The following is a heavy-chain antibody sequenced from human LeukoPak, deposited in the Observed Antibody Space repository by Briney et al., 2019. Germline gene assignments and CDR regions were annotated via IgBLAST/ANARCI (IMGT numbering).Heavy chain of an antibody. D-gene: IGHD2-15*01. V-gene: IGHV3-33*01. Sequence: GGSLRLSCAASGFTFSNYGMHWVRQAPGKGLEWVAVIWYDGSNKYYADSVKGRFTISRDNSKNTLYLQMNSLRAEDTAVYYCPRDRSVDYFDCWGQGTLVTVSS. CDR2: IWYDGSNK. CDR1: GFTFSNYG. CDR3: PRDRSVDYFDC. J-gene: IGHJ4*02.